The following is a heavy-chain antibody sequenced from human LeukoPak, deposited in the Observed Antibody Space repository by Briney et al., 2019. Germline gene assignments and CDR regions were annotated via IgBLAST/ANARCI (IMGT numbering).Heavy chain of an antibody. V-gene: IGHV4-30-2*01. CDR1: GGSISSGGYY. J-gene: IGHJ4*02. CDR2: IYHSGST. Sequence: PSETLSLTCTVSGGSISSGGYYCSWIRQPPGQGLEWIGYIYHSGSTYYNPSLKSRVTISVDRSKNQFSLKLSSVTAADTAVYYCARVYALTGTNPLFDYWGQGTLVTVSS. D-gene: IGHD1-7*01. CDR3: ARVYALTGTNPLFDY.